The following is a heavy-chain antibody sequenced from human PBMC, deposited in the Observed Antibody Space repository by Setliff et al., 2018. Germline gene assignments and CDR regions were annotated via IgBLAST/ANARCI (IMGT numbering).Heavy chain of an antibody. D-gene: IGHD5-12*01. CDR1: GGSISSSTYY. J-gene: IGHJ4*02. Sequence: SETLSLTCTVSGGSISSSTYYWGWIRQPPGKGLEWIGSIYYSGSTYYNPSLKSRVTISVDTSKNQFSLKLSSVTAADTAVYYCARGYSGYDYLKPFDYWGQGTLVTVSS. V-gene: IGHV4-39*01. CDR3: ARGYSGYDYLKPFDY. CDR2: IYYSGST.